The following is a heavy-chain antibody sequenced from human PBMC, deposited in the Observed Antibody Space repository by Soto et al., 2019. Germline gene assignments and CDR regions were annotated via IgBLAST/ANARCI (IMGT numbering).Heavy chain of an antibody. CDR3: TSMVRVVIDY. D-gene: IGHD3-10*01. CDR2: IRSKANSYAT. Sequence: EVQLVESGGGLVQPGGSLKLSCAASGFTFSGSAMHWVRQASGKGLEWVGRIRSKANSYATAYAASVKGRFTISRDDSKNTAFLQMSSLKSEDTDKYYCTSMVRVVIDYWGQGTLVTVSS. V-gene: IGHV3-73*01. J-gene: IGHJ4*02. CDR1: GFTFSGSA.